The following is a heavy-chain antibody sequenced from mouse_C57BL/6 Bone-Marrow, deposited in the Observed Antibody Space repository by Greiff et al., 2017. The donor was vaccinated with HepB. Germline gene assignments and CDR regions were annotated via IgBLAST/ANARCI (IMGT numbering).Heavy chain of an antibody. Sequence: EVQLQESGPGLVKPSQSLSLTCSVTGYSITSGYYWNWIRQFPGNKLEWMGYISYDGSNNYNPSLKNRISITRDTSKNQFFLKLNSVTTEDTATYYCARGSIYSPFDYWGQGTTLTVSS. D-gene: IGHD2-12*01. CDR1: GYSITSGYY. CDR3: ARGSIYSPFDY. CDR2: ISYDGSN. J-gene: IGHJ2*01. V-gene: IGHV3-6*01.